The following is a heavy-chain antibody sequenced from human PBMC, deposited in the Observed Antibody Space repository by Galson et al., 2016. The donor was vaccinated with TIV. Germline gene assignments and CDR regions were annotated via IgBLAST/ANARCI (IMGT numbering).Heavy chain of an antibody. J-gene: IGHJ6*02. CDR1: GFSLSRSRMC. V-gene: IGHV2-70*11. D-gene: IGHD6-19*01. CDR2: IDGDDDT. CDR3: ARASSDYFYNYGMDV. Sequence: PALVKPTQTLTLTCTFSGFSLSRSRMCVTWMRQPPGKALEWLARIDGDDDTYYNNFLATRHFITKDTSRNQVVLTQTNLDPADTATYYCARASSDYFYNYGMDVWGQGTTVTVS.